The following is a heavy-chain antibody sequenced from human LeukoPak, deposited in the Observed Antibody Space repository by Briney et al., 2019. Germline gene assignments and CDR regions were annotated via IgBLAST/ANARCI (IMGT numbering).Heavy chain of an antibody. CDR2: ISGSGGST. V-gene: IGHV3-23*01. J-gene: IGHJ4*02. CDR3: AKDREASSGWPYYFDY. D-gene: IGHD6-19*01. CDR1: GFTFSSYA. Sequence: GGSLRLSCAASGFTFSSYAMSWVRQAPGKGLEWVSAISGSGGSTYYADSVKGRFTISRDNSKNTLYLQMNSLRAEDTAVHYCAKDREASSGWPYYFDYWGQGTLVTVSS.